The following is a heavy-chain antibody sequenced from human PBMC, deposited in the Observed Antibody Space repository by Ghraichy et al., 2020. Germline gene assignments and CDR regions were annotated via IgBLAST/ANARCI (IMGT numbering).Heavy chain of an antibody. CDR1: GGSISSCSYY. D-gene: IGHD5-18*01. CDR2: IYYSGST. V-gene: IGHV4-39*01. J-gene: IGHJ4*02. Sequence: SETLSLTCTVSGGSISSCSYYWGWIRQPPGKGLEWIGSIYYSGSTYYNPSLKSRVTISVDTSKNQFSLKLSSVTAADTAVYYCATTLKRGYSYDGLYYFDYWGQGTLVTVSS. CDR3: ATTLKRGYSYDGLYYFDY.